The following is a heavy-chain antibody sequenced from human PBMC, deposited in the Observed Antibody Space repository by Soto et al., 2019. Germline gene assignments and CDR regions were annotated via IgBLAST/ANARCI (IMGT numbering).Heavy chain of an antibody. CDR1: GGSMSRSGYY. V-gene: IGHV4-39*01. D-gene: IGHD2-15*01. CDR3: GKVLVGATGHTDSDS. J-gene: IGHJ4*02. Sequence: PSQTLSLTCTVSGGSMSRSGYYWGWIRQPPGRGLEWIGNIDYNGVTYSNPSLKSRVTISRDTSKNQFSLKLTSVTAADTALYYCGKVLVGATGHTDSDSWGPGTLVTVSS. CDR2: IDYNGVT.